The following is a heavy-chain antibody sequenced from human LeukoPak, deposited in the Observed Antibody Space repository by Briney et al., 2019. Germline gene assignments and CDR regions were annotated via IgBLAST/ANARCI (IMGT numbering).Heavy chain of an antibody. CDR2: IMQDGSNK. CDR3: VRTRGWAYFDY. D-gene: IGHD6-19*01. J-gene: IGHJ4*02. V-gene: IGHV3-7*01. CDR1: GFTFSTYW. Sequence: GGSLRLSCAASGFTFSTYWMSWVRQAPGKGLEWVANIMQDGSNKYSVDSVRGRFTISRDNAKNSLYLQMDSLRAEDTAVYYCVRTRGWAYFDYWGQGTLVTVSS.